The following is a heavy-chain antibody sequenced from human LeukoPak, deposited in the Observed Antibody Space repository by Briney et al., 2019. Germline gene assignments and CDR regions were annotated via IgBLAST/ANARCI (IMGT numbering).Heavy chain of an antibody. Sequence: GGSLRLSCAASGFTFSNAWMSWVRQAPGKGLEWVGRIKSKTDGGTTAYAAPVKGRFTISRDDSKNTLYLQMNSLKTEDTAVYYCTTEGLVATSFDYWGQGTLVTVSS. CDR2: IKSKTDGGTT. D-gene: IGHD5-12*01. CDR3: TTEGLVATSFDY. V-gene: IGHV3-15*01. J-gene: IGHJ4*02. CDR1: GFTFSNAW.